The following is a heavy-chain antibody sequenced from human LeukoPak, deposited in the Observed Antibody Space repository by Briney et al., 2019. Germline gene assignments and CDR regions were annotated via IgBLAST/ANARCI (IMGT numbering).Heavy chain of an antibody. CDR1: GYTFTSYD. CDR2: MNPNSGNT. J-gene: IGHJ4*02. Sequence: ASVKVSCKASGYTFTSYDINWVRQATGQGLEWMGWMNPNSGNTGYAQKFQGRVTITRNASISTTYMELTRLRSDDTAVYYCATALHGDYGSRLGYWGQGTLVTVSS. V-gene: IGHV1-8*03. D-gene: IGHD4-17*01. CDR3: ATALHGDYGSRLGY.